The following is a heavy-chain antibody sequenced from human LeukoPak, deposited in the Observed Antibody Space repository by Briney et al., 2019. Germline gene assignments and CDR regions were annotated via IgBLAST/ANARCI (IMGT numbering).Heavy chain of an antibody. Sequence: VQSGGSLRLSCAASGFTFSSYSMNWVRPAPGKGLEWVSYISSSGSTTYYADSVKGRFTVSRDNAEKSLYLQMNSLRAEDTAVYYCARTWNNGGWYVTFDYWGQGTLVTVSS. CDR3: ARTWNNGGWYVTFDY. J-gene: IGHJ4*02. CDR2: ISSSGSTT. D-gene: IGHD6-19*01. CDR1: GFTFSSYS. V-gene: IGHV3-48*04.